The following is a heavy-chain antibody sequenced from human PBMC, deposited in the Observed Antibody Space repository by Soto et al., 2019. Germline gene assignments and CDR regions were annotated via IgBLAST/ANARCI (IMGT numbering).Heavy chain of an antibody. CDR2: IKSKTDGGTT. Sequence: PGGSLRLSCAASGFTFSNAWMSWVRQAPGKGLEWVGRIKSKTDGGTTDYAAPVKGRFTISRDDSKNTLYLQMNSLRAEDTAVYYCASRPAPGESVATDPSPYYYYMDVWGKGTTVTVSS. V-gene: IGHV3-15*01. CDR3: ASRPAPGESVATDPSPYYYYMDV. D-gene: IGHD5-12*01. J-gene: IGHJ6*03. CDR1: GFTFSNAW.